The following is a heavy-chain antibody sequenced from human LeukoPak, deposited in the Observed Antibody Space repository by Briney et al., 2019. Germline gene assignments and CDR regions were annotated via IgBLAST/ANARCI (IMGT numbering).Heavy chain of an antibody. D-gene: IGHD2-21*02. Sequence: GGSLRLPCAASGFTFSSYAMSWVRQAPGKGLEWVSAISGSGGSTYYADSVKGRFTISRDNSKNTLYLQMNSLGAEDTAVYYCANPIAYCGGDCLFDYWGQGTLVTVSS. CDR2: ISGSGGST. CDR3: ANPIAYCGGDCLFDY. V-gene: IGHV3-23*01. J-gene: IGHJ4*02. CDR1: GFTFSSYA.